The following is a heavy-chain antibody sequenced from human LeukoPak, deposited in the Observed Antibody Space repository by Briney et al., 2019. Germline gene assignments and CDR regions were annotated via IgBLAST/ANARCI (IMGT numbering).Heavy chain of an antibody. V-gene: IGHV3-33*01. Sequence: GGSLRLSCAASGFTFSSYGMHWVRQAPGKGLERVAVIWYDGSNKYYADSVKGRFTISRDNSKNTLYLQMNSLRAEDTGVYYCARERVGYSYGATCFDYWGQGTLVTVSS. J-gene: IGHJ4*02. D-gene: IGHD5-18*01. CDR1: GFTFSSYG. CDR2: IWYDGSNK. CDR3: ARERVGYSYGATCFDY.